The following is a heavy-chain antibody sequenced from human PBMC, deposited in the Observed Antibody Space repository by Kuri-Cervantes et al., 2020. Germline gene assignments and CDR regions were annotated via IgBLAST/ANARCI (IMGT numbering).Heavy chain of an antibody. Sequence: GGSLRLSCAASGFTFSSYGMHWVRQAPGKGLEWVAVISYDGSNKYYADSVKGRFTISRDNSKNTLYLQMNSLKTEDTAVYYCTSDVLLWFGEFGWGQGTLVTVSS. CDR2: ISYDGSNK. CDR3: TSDVLLWFGEFG. J-gene: IGHJ4*02. CDR1: GFTFSSYG. D-gene: IGHD3-10*01. V-gene: IGHV3-30*03.